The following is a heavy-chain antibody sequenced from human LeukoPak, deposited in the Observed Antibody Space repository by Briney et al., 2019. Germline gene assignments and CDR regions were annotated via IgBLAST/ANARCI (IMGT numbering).Heavy chain of an antibody. J-gene: IGHJ4*02. CDR2: INPNSGGT. Sequence: ASVKVSCKASGYTFTAYYVYWVRQAPGQGLEWMGWINPNSGGTNYAQKFQGRVTVTRDTSISTAHMELSRLTSDDTAVYYCARVSLTAQYLLDYWGQGTLVTVSS. CDR1: GYTFTAYY. V-gene: IGHV1-2*02. D-gene: IGHD2/OR15-2a*01. CDR3: ARVSLTAQYLLDY.